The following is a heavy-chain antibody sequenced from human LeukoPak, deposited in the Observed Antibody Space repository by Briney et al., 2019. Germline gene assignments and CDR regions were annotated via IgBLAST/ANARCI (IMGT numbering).Heavy chain of an antibody. Sequence: PGGSLRLSCAASGFTFTSYSMNWVRQAPGKGLEWVALIWYDGSNKFYADSVKGRLTISRDNSKNTLYLQMNSLRAEDTAVYYCAKEGGTTMDYAMDVWGQGTTVTVSS. CDR1: GFTFTSYS. CDR3: AKEGGTTMDYAMDV. CDR2: IWYDGSNK. D-gene: IGHD3-10*01. J-gene: IGHJ6*02. V-gene: IGHV3-33*06.